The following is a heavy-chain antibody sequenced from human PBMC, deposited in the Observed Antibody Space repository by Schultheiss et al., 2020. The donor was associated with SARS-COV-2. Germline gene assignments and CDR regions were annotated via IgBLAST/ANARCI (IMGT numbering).Heavy chain of an antibody. CDR1: GFTFSSYW. J-gene: IGHJ3*02. CDR2: ISGSGGST. CDR3: AKDSAGDN. Sequence: GGSLRLSCAASGFTFSSYWMSWVRQAPGKGLEWVSAISGSGGSTYYADSVKGRFTISRDNSKNEVYLQMNGLRVEDTAVYYCAKDSAGDNWGQGTKVTVSS. D-gene: IGHD3-10*01. V-gene: IGHV3-23*01.